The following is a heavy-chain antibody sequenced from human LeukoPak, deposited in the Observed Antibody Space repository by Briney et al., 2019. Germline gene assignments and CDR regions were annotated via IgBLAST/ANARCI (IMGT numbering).Heavy chain of an antibody. J-gene: IGHJ4*02. CDR1: GYTFTGYY. CDR2: MNPNSGNT. D-gene: IGHD4-23*01. V-gene: IGHV1-8*03. CDR3: TRGSGGDYGGNPNDY. Sequence: RWASVKVSCKASGYTFTGYYMHWVRQAPGQGLEWMGWMNPNSGNTGYAQKFQGRVTITRNTSISTAYMELSSLRSEDTAVYYCTRGSGGDYGGNPNDYWGQGTLVTVSS.